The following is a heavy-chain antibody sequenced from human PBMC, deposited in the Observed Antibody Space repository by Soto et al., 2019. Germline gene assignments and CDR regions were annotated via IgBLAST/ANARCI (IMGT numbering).Heavy chain of an antibody. CDR2: IIPIFGTA. Sequence: QVQLVQSGAEVKKPGSSVKVSCKASGGTFSSYAISWVRQAPGQGLEWMGGIIPIFGTANHAQKFQGRVTITADEATSTAYMEMSSLRSEDTAVYYCARGTYCSSTSCHPAYYYYGMDVWGQGTTVTVSS. V-gene: IGHV1-69*01. J-gene: IGHJ6*02. CDR1: GGTFSSYA. D-gene: IGHD2-2*01. CDR3: ARGTYCSSTSCHPAYYYYGMDV.